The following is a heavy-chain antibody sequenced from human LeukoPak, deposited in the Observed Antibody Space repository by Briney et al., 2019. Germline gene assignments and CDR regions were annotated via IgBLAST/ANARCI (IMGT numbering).Heavy chain of an antibody. J-gene: IGHJ4*02. D-gene: IGHD2-2*01. CDR3: ARGHCSSTSCYNFDY. V-gene: IGHV1-2*02. Sequence: ASVKVSCKASGYTFTAYHIHWVRQAPGQGLEWMGWINPNSGGTNYAQKFQGRVTMTRDTSISTAYMELSRLRSDDTAVYYCARGHCSSTSCYNFDYWGQGTLVTVSS. CDR1: GYTFTAYH. CDR2: INPNSGGT.